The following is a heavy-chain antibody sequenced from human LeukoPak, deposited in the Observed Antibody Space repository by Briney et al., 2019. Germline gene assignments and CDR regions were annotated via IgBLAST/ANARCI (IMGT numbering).Heavy chain of an antibody. Sequence: ASVKVSCKASGYTFTGYYMHWVRQAPGQGLEWMGWINPNSGGTNYAQNFQGRVTMTRDTSISTAYMELSRLRSDDTALYYCARATDISSWYLAYWGQGTLVTVSS. CDR3: ARATDISSWYLAY. CDR2: INPNSGGT. D-gene: IGHD6-13*01. V-gene: IGHV1-2*02. CDR1: GYTFTGYY. J-gene: IGHJ4*02.